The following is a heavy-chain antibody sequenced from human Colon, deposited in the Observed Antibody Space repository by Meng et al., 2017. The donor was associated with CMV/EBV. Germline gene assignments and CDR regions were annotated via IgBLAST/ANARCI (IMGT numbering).Heavy chain of an antibody. CDR1: GFSFTSYA. Sequence: SCAASGFSFTSYAMHWVRQAPGKGLEWMAVMSYDGRNENYADSVKGRFTVSRDNSKKTLYLQMNSLRVEDTAVYYCARDSLPGNYHYGLDVWGQGTTVTVSS. J-gene: IGHJ6*02. CDR3: ARDSLPGNYHYGLDV. D-gene: IGHD1-7*01. CDR2: MSYDGRNE. V-gene: IGHV3-30*03.